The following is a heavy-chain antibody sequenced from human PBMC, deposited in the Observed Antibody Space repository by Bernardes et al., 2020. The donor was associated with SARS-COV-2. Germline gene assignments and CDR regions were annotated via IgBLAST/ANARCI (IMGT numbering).Heavy chain of an antibody. D-gene: IGHD2-15*01. J-gene: IGHJ4*02. CDR2: ISYDGGEK. Sequence: GGSLRLSCAASGFTFSSYGMHWVRQAPGKGLEWVAVISYDGGEKLYADSVTGRFTISRDNSKNTLYLQMNSLRAEDTAVYYCATTPQYEYTRVFDFWGQGTLVTVSS. CDR1: GFTFSSYG. V-gene: IGHV3-30*03. CDR3: ATTPQYEYTRVFDF.